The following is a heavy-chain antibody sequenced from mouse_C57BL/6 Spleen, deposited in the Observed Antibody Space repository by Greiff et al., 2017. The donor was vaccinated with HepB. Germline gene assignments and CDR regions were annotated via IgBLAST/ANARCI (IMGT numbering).Heavy chain of an antibody. Sequence: EVQGVESGGGLVQPGGSLKLSCAASGFTFSDYYMYWVRQTPEKRLEWVAYISNGGGSTYYPDTVKGRFTISRDNAKNTLYLQMSRLKSEDTAMYYCARRLNWVFDYWGQGTTLTVSS. V-gene: IGHV5-12*01. J-gene: IGHJ2*01. CDR3: ARRLNWVFDY. D-gene: IGHD4-1*02. CDR2: ISNGGGST. CDR1: GFTFSDYY.